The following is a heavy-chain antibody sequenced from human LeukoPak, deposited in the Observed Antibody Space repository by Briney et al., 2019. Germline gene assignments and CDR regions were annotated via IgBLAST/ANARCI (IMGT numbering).Heavy chain of an antibody. CDR2: INPSGGST. V-gene: IGHV1-46*01. CDR3: ARHTYSSGSYYYGMDV. Sequence: GASVKVSCKASGYTFTSYYMHWVRQTPGQGLEWMGIINPSGGSTSYAQKFQGRVTMTRDTSTSTVYMELSSLRSEDTAVYYCARHTYSSGSYYYGMDVWGQGTTVTVSS. D-gene: IGHD6-19*01. J-gene: IGHJ6*02. CDR1: GYTFTSYY.